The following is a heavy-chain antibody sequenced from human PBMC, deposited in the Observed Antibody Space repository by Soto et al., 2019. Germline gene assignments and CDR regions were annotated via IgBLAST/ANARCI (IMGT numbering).Heavy chain of an antibody. J-gene: IGHJ6*02. CDR1: GVTVSSKY. CDR3: ARVSPRTDYYYGMDV. D-gene: IGHD4-17*01. CDR2: IYSGGST. Sequence: GWCLKLSCAASGVTVSSKYVSWVRKAPGKGLEWVSVIYSGGSTYYADSVKGRFTISRDNSKNTLYLQMNSLRAEDTAVYYCARVSPRTDYYYGMDVWGQGTTVTVSS. V-gene: IGHV3-53*01.